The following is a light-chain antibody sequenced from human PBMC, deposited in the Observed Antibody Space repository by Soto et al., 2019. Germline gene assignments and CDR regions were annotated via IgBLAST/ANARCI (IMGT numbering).Light chain of an antibody. Sequence: QSVLTQPPSVSAAPGQKVTISCSGSSSNIGNNYVSWYQQLPGTAPKLLIYDKNKRPSGIPDRFSGSKPGTSATLGITGLQTGDEADYYCGTWDSSLSAVVFGGGTKLTVL. CDR3: GTWDSSLSAVV. J-gene: IGLJ3*02. V-gene: IGLV1-51*01. CDR1: SSNIGNNY. CDR2: DKN.